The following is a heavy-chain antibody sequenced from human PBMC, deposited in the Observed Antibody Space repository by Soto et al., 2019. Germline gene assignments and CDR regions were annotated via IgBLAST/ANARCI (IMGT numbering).Heavy chain of an antibody. CDR3: ARVTDSRNYYGMDV. V-gene: IGHV3-11*01. CDR2: IRSSGVSK. D-gene: IGHD6-13*01. CDR1: GFTFTDYD. J-gene: IGHJ6*02. Sequence: QVQLVESGGGLVKPGGSLRLSCVASGFTFTDYDLTWIRQAPGKGLEWVSFIRSSGVSKYNADSVKGRFTISRDNAKKSVFLQMNSLRGEDTAVYYCARVTDSRNYYGMDVWGQGTTVTVSS.